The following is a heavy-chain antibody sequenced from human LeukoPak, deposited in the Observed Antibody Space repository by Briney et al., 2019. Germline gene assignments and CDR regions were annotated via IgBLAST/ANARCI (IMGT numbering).Heavy chain of an antibody. D-gene: IGHD3-10*01. V-gene: IGHV5-51*01. Sequence: GESLKISCKGSGYSFTNYWIGWVRQMPGKGLEWMGIIYPADSDTRYSPSFQDQVTISADKSISTAYLQWSSLKASDTAMYYCARRSLYYYGSGRSSAKKYNWFDPWGQGTLVTVSS. J-gene: IGHJ5*02. CDR3: ARRSLYYYGSGRSSAKKYNWFDP. CDR2: IYPADSDT. CDR1: GYSFTNYW.